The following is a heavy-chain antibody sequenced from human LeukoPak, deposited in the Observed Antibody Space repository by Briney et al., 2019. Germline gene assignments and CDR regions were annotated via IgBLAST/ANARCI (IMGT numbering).Heavy chain of an antibody. D-gene: IGHD3-22*01. CDR3: ARDLRYYDSSGYYAGWYFDL. V-gene: IGHV3-13*01. CDR1: GFTFSGYD. Sequence: GGSLRLSCAASGFTFSGYDMHWVRQATGKGLEWVSAIGTAGDTYYPGSVKGRFTISRENAKNSLYLQMNSLRAGYTAVYYCARDLRYYDSSGYYAGWYFDLWGRGTLVTVSS. CDR2: IGTAGDT. J-gene: IGHJ2*01.